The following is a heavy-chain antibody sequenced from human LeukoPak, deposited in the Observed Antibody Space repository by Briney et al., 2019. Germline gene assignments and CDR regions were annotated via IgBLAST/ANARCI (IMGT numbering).Heavy chain of an antibody. D-gene: IGHD5-18*01. J-gene: IGHJ4*02. CDR1: GFTFSSYS. Sequence: GGSLRLSCAASGFTFSSYSMNWVRQAPGKGLEWVSSISSSSSYIYYADSVKGRFTISRDNAKDSLYLQMSSLRDEDTAVYYCARDRGYSYADDYWGQGTLVTVSS. V-gene: IGHV3-21*01. CDR3: ARDRGYSYADDY. CDR2: ISSSSSYI.